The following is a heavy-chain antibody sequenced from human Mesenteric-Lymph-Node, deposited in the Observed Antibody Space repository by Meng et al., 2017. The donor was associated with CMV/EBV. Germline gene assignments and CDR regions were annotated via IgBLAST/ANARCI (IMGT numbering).Heavy chain of an antibody. Sequence: QLQLQESGPGLVKPSETLSLTCTLSGGSISSSSYYWGWIRQPPGKGLEWIGSIYYRGSTYYNPSLKSRVTISVDTSKNQFSLKLSSVTAADTAVYYCARPHYYGSGSSPWFDPWGQGTLVTVSS. V-gene: IGHV4-39*01. CDR3: ARPHYYGSGSSPWFDP. CDR1: GGSISSSSYY. CDR2: IYYRGST. J-gene: IGHJ5*02. D-gene: IGHD3-10*01.